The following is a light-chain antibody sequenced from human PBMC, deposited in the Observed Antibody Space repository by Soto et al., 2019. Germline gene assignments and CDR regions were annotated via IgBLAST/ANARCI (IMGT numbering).Light chain of an antibody. V-gene: IGKV2-28*01. Sequence: DIVTTQSPLSLPVTPGEPASISCRSSQSLLHSNGYNYLDWYLQKPGLSPQLLIYLGSNRASGVPDRVSGSGSGTDFTLKISRVEAEDVGVYYCMQALQTPWTFGQGTKVEIK. CDR2: LGS. J-gene: IGKJ1*01. CDR3: MQALQTPWT. CDR1: QSLLHSNGYNY.